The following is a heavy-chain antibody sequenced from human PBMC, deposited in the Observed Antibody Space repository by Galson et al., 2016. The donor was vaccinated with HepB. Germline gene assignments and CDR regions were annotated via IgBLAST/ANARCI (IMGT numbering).Heavy chain of an antibody. V-gene: IGHV1-18*04. CDR2: ISVYNGDT. CDR1: GYTFRNFV. CDR3: AREGYGGIDAFDI. J-gene: IGHJ3*02. Sequence: VKVSCKASGYTFRNFVINWVRQAPGQGLEWMGRISVYNGDTSFAQNLQVRVTLTTDTSSNTAYMELRNLRPDDTALYYCAREGYGGIDAFDIWGQGTMV. D-gene: IGHD4-23*01.